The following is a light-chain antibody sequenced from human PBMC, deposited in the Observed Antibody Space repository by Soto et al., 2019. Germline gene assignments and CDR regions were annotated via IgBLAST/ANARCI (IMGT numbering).Light chain of an antibody. J-gene: IGLJ2*01. V-gene: IGLV2-8*01. CDR2: EVS. Sequence: QSALTQPRSVSGSPGQSVTISCTGTSSDVGGYNFVSWYQQHPNKAPKLIIYEVSKRPSGVPDRFSGSKSGNTASLTVSGLQAEDEADYYCSSYGGSNNLVFGGGTKLTVL. CDR1: SSDVGGYNF. CDR3: SSYGGSNNLV.